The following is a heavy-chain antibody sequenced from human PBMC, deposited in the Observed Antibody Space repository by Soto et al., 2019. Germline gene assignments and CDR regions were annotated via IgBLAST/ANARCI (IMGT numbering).Heavy chain of an antibody. J-gene: IGHJ6*02. CDR1: GGSISSGGYY. Sequence: QVQLQESGPGLVKPSQTLSLTCTVSGGSISSGGYYWSWIRQHPGKGLEWIGYIYYSGSTYYNPSLKSRVTMSVDTSKKQFSLKLSSVTAADTAVYYCARDITPYGMDVWGQGTTVTVSS. V-gene: IGHV4-31*03. CDR3: ARDITPYGMDV. CDR2: IYYSGST.